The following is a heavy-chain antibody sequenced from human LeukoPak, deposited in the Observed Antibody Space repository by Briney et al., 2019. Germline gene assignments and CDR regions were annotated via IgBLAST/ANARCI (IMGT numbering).Heavy chain of an antibody. D-gene: IGHD3-10*01. CDR2: ISSTSTYI. J-gene: IGHJ4*02. CDR3: ARDQYGLGYGSLFDY. Sequence: PGGSLRLSCAASGFTFRTYSMNWVRQAPGKGLEWVSSISSTSTYIYYADSMKGRFIISRDNARNSLYLEMNSLRAEDTAVYYCARDQYGLGYGSLFDYWGQGTLVTVSS. CDR1: GFTFRTYS. V-gene: IGHV3-21*06.